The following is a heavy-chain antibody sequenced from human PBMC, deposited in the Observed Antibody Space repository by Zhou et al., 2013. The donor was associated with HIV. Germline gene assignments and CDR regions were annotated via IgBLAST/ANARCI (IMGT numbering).Heavy chain of an antibody. CDR2: IIPILGIA. D-gene: IGHD5-12*01. J-gene: IGHJ4*02. V-gene: IGHV1-69*04. CDR1: GGTFSSYA. Sequence: QVQLVQSGAEVKKPGSSVKVSCKASGGTFSSYAISWVRQAPGQGLEWMGRIIPILGIANYAQKFQGRVTITADKSTSTAYMELSSLRSEDTAVYYCARVRGQGGYDIYWGQGTLVTVSS. CDR3: ARVRGQGGYDIY.